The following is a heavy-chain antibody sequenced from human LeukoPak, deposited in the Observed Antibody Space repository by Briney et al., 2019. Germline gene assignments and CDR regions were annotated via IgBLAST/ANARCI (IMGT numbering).Heavy chain of an antibody. CDR1: GYTFTHYF. D-gene: IGHD1-14*01. Sequence: ASVRVSCMTSGYTFTHYFIHWVRQAPGQGLEWMSWINPSSGSTNYAQKFQGRVTMTRDTSISTAYMELSRLTSDDTAVYYCARVLARYGNLDYWGQGILVTVSS. J-gene: IGHJ4*02. CDR2: INPSSGST. V-gene: IGHV1-2*02. CDR3: ARVLARYGNLDY.